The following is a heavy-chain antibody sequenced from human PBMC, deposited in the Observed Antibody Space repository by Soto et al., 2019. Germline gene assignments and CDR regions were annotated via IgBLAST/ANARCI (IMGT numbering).Heavy chain of an antibody. J-gene: IGHJ3*02. D-gene: IGHD2-8*01. CDR2: RSTDGTEK. V-gene: IGHV3-30*14. CDR3: VKDGGMLPYVVNYPFYI. CDR1: GFTFSSYV. Sequence: QLVESGRGVAQPGESLRLSCVASGFTFSSYVIHWVRQAPGKGLEWVALRSTDGTEKHYPGSVRGRFTISRDNSKNTMYLQMNSLRTEDTAVYYCVKDGGMLPYVVNYPFYIWGQAKKVTVSS.